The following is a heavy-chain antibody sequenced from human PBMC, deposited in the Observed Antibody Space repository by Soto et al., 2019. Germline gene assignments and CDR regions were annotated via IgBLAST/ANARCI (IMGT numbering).Heavy chain of an antibody. CDR1: GFTFSSYA. V-gene: IGHV3-23*01. Sequence: GGSLRLSCAASGFTFSSYAMSWVRQAPGKGLEWVSGISGSGGSTNYADSVKGRFTISRDNSKNTLYLQMNSLRVEDTAVYYCAKRQGIGAAAKNFDFWGQGARVTVSS. CDR3: AKRQGIGAAAKNFDF. D-gene: IGHD6-13*01. J-gene: IGHJ4*02. CDR2: ISGSGGST.